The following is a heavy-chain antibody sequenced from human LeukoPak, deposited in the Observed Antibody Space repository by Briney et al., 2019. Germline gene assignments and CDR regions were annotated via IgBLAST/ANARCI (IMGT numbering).Heavy chain of an antibody. CDR1: GGTFSSYA. V-gene: IGHV1-69*04. J-gene: IGHJ4*02. Sequence: GASVKVSCKASGGTFSSYAISWVRQDPGQGLEWMGRIIPILGIANYAQRLQGRVTITADKSTSTAYMELGSLRSEDTAVYYCARGKYDILTGYDEASDYWGQGTLVTVSS. D-gene: IGHD3-9*01. CDR2: IIPILGIA. CDR3: ARGKYDILTGYDEASDY.